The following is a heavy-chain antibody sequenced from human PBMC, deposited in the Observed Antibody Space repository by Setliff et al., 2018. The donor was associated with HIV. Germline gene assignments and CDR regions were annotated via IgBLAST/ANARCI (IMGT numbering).Heavy chain of an antibody. CDR3: ARDQTGVAAAAFGGGSAWSDEGFDI. V-gene: IGHV1-69*13. J-gene: IGHJ3*02. CDR1: GGTLSNYV. D-gene: IGHD6-13*01. Sequence: ASVKVSCKTSGGTLSNYVITWVRQAPGQGLEWMGMIIPMYNIPAYAQKFQGRVTFTADESTSTAYMELNSLSSEDTAVYYCARDQTGVAAAAFGGGSAWSDEGFDIWGQGTMVTVSS. CDR2: IIPMYNIP.